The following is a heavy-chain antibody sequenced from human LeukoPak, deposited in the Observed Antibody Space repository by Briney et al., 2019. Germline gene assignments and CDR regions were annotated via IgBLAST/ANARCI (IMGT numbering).Heavy chain of an antibody. CDR2: ISGSGGST. Sequence: PGGSLRLSCAASGFTFSSYAMSWVRQAPGKGLEWVSAISGSGGSTYYADSVKGRFTISRDNSKNTMYLQMNSLRAEDTAVYYCAKKDGYTIKSFDYWGQGTLVTVSP. V-gene: IGHV3-23*01. J-gene: IGHJ4*02. D-gene: IGHD5-12*01. CDR3: AKKDGYTIKSFDY. CDR1: GFTFSSYA.